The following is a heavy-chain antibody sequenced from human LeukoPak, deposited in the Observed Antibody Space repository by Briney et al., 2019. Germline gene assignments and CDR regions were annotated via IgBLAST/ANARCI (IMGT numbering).Heavy chain of an antibody. Sequence: GGSLRLSCAASGFTFSSHGMSWVRQAPGKGLEWVSGMTHSGDRTYYADSVRGRFTISRDNSKNTLYLQMNSLRAEDTAVYYCARGKVDSSSSYRVYWGQGTLVTVSS. CDR1: GFTFSSHG. V-gene: IGHV3-23*01. CDR3: ARGKVDSSSSYRVY. J-gene: IGHJ4*02. CDR2: MTHSGDRT. D-gene: IGHD6-6*01.